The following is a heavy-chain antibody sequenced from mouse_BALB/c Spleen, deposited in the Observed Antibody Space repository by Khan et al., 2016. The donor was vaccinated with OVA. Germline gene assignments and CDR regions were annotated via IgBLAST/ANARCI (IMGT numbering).Heavy chain of an antibody. CDR3: TRGLFDG. V-gene: IGHV1-26*01. J-gene: IGHJ1*01. Sequence: EVQLQESGPELVKPGASVKMSCKASGYTFTDYYMKWLKQSHGKSLEWIGDINPNNGDTFYNQKFKDKATLTVDKSSSTAYMQLNSLTSEDSAVFYCTRGLFDGWGAGTTVTVSS. CDR2: INPNNGDT. CDR1: GYTFTDYY.